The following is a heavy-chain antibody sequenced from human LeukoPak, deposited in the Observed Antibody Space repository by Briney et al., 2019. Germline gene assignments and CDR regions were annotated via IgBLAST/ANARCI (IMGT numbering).Heavy chain of an antibody. CDR3: TRDPRRLDY. V-gene: IGHV1-46*01. J-gene: IGHJ4*02. CDR2: INPSSGST. CDR1: GYTFTTYY. Sequence: ASVKVSCKASGYTFTTYYMHWVRQAPGQGLEWMGIINPSSGSTSYAQKFQGRVTMTRDMSTSTVYMELSSLRSEDTAVYYCTRDPRRLDYWGQGTLVTVSS.